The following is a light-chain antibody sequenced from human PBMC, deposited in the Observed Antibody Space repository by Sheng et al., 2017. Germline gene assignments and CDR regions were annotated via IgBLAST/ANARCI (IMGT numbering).Light chain of an antibody. CDR3: SSYAGSNNFV. J-gene: IGLJ1*01. V-gene: IGLV2-8*01. CDR1: SSDVGGYKY. CDR2: EVS. Sequence: QSALTQPPSASGSPGQSVTISCTGTSSDVGGYKYVSWYQQHPGKAPKVMIYEVSKRPSGVPDRFSGSKSANTASLTVSGLQAEDEADYYCSSYAGSNNFVFGTGTKVTVL.